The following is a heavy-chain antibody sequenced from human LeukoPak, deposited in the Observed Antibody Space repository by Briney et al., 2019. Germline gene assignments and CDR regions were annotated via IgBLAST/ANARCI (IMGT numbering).Heavy chain of an antibody. Sequence: SQTLSLTCAVSGGSISSGGYSWSWIRQPPGKGLEWIGYIYHSGSTYYNPSLKSRVTISVDRSKNQFSLKLSSVTAADRAVYYCASYDGYFDYWGQGTLVTVSS. V-gene: IGHV4-30-2*01. CDR3: ASYDGYFDY. CDR1: GGSISSGGYS. J-gene: IGHJ4*02. CDR2: IYHSGST. D-gene: IGHD3-16*01.